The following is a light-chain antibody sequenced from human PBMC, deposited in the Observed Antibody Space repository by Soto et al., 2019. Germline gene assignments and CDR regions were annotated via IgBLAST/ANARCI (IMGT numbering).Light chain of an antibody. J-gene: IGKJ5*01. V-gene: IGKV1-27*01. Sequence: DLQMTQSPSSLSTSVGGRVTITCRASQGISNYLAWYQQKPGKVPKLLIYAASTLQSGVPSRFSGSGSGTDFALKISRVEAEDVGVYYCMQGTHWPITFGQGTRLEIK. CDR1: QGISNY. CDR3: MQGTHWPIT. CDR2: AAS.